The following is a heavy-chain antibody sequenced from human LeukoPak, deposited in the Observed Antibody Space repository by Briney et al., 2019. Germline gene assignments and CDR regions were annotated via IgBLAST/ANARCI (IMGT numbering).Heavy chain of an antibody. V-gene: IGHV4-34*01. J-gene: IGHJ4*02. D-gene: IGHD3/OR15-3a*01. CDR3: ARQRGGTGYYYDY. CDR2: INHNENT. Sequence: SETLSLTCAVYGGSFRDYYWNWIRQPPGKGLEWIGEINHNENTNYNPSLKSRVTISLDTSKNQFSLRLSSVTAADTAVYYCARQRGGTGYYYDYWGQGTLVTVSS. CDR1: GGSFRDYY.